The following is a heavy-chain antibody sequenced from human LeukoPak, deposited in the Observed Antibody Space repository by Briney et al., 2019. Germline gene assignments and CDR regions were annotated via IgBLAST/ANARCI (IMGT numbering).Heavy chain of an antibody. J-gene: IGHJ4*02. CDR1: GYTFTSYG. V-gene: IGHV1-18*01. D-gene: IGHD3-16*02. Sequence: GASVKVSCKASGYTFTSYGISWVRQAPGQGLEWMGWISAYNGNTNYAQKLQGRVTMTTDTSTSTAYMELRSLRSDDTAVYYCAREEPYYDYVWGSYRPKSFDYWGQGTLVTVSS. CDR2: ISAYNGNT. CDR3: AREEPYYDYVWGSYRPKSFDY.